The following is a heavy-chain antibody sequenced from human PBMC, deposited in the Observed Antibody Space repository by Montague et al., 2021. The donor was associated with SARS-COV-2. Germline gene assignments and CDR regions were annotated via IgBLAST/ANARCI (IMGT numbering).Heavy chain of an antibody. D-gene: IGHD3-22*01. V-gene: IGHV4-61*02. CDR1: GGSVSSGSYY. CDR2: IYTSGSS. CDR3: ARERSADYYDGSGYHSYKYGMDV. J-gene: IGHJ6*02. Sequence: TLSLTCTVSGGSVSSGSYYWSWIRQPAGKGLEWIGRIYTSGSSNYNPSLKSRVTISVDTSKNQFSLKVSSVTAADTAVYYCARERSADYYDGSGYHSYKYGMDVWGQGTTVTVSS.